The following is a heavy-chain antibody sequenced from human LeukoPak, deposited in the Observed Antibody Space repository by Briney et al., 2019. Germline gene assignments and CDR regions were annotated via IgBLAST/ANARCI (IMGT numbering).Heavy chain of an antibody. Sequence: PSETLSLTCAVYGGSFSGYYWSWIRQPPGKGLEWIVEINHSGSTNYNPSLKSRVTISVDTSKNQFSLKLSSVTAADTAVYYCASPGWYQAGTDAFDIWGQGTMVTVSS. CDR1: GGSFSGYY. CDR3: ASPGWYQAGTDAFDI. J-gene: IGHJ3*02. V-gene: IGHV4-34*01. D-gene: IGHD1-1*01. CDR2: INHSGST.